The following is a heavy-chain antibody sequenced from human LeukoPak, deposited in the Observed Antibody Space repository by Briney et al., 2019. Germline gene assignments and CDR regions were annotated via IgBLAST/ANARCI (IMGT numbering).Heavy chain of an antibody. J-gene: IGHJ6*02. CDR2: IYTSGST. Sequence: SETLSLTCTVSGGSISSYYWSWIRQPAGKGLEWIGRIYTSGSTNYNPSLKSRVTMPVDTSKNQFSLKLSSVTAADTAVYYCARDSVRFLEWLPYYYYYGMDVWGQGTTVTVSS. CDR1: GGSISSYY. D-gene: IGHD3-3*01. CDR3: ARDSVRFLEWLPYYYYYGMDV. V-gene: IGHV4-4*07.